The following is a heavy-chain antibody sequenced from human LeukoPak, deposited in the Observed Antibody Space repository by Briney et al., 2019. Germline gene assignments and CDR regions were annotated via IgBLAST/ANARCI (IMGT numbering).Heavy chain of an antibody. J-gene: IGHJ4*02. Sequence: GGSLRLSCTVSGFIFKNAWMSWVRQAPGKGLEWVGRIRSKTDGGTADYAAPVKGRFTISRDDSRNTLYLQMHSLKTEDTAVYYCTTDHYCSSTSCIFDYWGQGTLVTVSS. CDR3: TTDHYCSSTSCIFDY. CDR2: IRSKTDGGTA. D-gene: IGHD2-2*01. V-gene: IGHV3-15*01. CDR1: GFIFKNAW.